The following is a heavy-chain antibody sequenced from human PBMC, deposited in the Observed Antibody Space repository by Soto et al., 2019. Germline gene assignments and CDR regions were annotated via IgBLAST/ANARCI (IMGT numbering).Heavy chain of an antibody. Sequence: KTSETLSLTCTVSGGSISSYYWSWIRQPPGKGLEWIGYIYYSGSTNYNPSLKSRVTISVDTSKNQFSLKLSSVTAADTAVYYCASSVSSGWFDGAFDIWGQGTMVTVSS. CDR3: ASSVSSGWFDGAFDI. CDR1: GGSISSYY. V-gene: IGHV4-59*01. D-gene: IGHD6-19*01. CDR2: IYYSGST. J-gene: IGHJ3*02.